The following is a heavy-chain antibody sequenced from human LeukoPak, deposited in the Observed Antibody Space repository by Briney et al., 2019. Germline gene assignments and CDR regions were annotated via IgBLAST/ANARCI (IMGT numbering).Heavy chain of an antibody. CDR3: ARGHRYSGYDFGY. D-gene: IGHD5-12*01. CDR1: GFTFSSYE. Sequence: GGSLRLSCAASGFTFSSYEMNWVRQAPGKGLEWVSYISSSGSTIYYADSVKGRFTISRDNAKNSLYLQMNSLRAEDTAVYYCARGHRYSGYDFGYWGQGTLVTVSS. CDR2: ISSSGSTI. J-gene: IGHJ4*02. V-gene: IGHV3-48*03.